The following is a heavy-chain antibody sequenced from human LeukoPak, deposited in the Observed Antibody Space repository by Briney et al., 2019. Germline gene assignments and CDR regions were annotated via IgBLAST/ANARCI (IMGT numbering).Heavy chain of an antibody. J-gene: IGHJ5*02. CDR1: GFTFTNYN. CDR3: ARRYGDWLEP. CDR2: ISGGSGTI. V-gene: IGHV3-48*01. Sequence: GGSLRLSCAASGFTFTNYNMNWVRQAPGKGLEWLSYISGGSGTIYYADSVRGRFTVSRDNAKDSLWLQMNNLRVEDTAVYYCARRYGDWLEPWGPGTLVTVSS. D-gene: IGHD4/OR15-4a*01.